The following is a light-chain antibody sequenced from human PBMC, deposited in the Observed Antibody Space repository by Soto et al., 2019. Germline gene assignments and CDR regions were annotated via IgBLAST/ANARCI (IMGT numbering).Light chain of an antibody. CDR3: QQHTT. CDR1: QGISSW. Sequence: DIQMTQSPSTLSASVGDRVTITCRGSQGISSWLAWYQLKPGKAPRLLIYKASSLASGVPSRFSCGGSGTEFTLTISSLQPEDVATYHCQQHTTFGQGTKVEI. V-gene: IGKV1-5*03. J-gene: IGKJ1*01. CDR2: KAS.